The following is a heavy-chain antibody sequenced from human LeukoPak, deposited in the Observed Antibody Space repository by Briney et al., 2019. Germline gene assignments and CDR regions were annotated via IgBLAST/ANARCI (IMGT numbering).Heavy chain of an antibody. CDR2: ISGSGGRT. J-gene: IGHJ4*02. V-gene: IGHV3-23*01. CDR1: GFTSSIFA. D-gene: IGHD5-12*01. Sequence: GGSLTLFCAAPGFTSSIFAMRGVPQAPGKGREGFSGISGSGGRTSYADPVRARFTISRDNSKNTLNLQMNSLRAEDTAVDYCVKETGDSGCDYGDDWGQGALVTVSS. CDR3: VKETGDSGCDYGDD.